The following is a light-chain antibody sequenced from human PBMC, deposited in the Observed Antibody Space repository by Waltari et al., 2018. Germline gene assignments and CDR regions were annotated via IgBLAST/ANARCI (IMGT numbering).Light chain of an antibody. J-gene: IGKJ1*01. CDR2: RTS. CDR3: QQYKSYSPWT. Sequence: CGAMRGISDGVAGYQHKPGKAPELLIYRTSILESGVPSRFSGSGSGTEFTLTITSLQPDDFATYFCQQYKSYSPWTFGQGTKVEIK. V-gene: IGKV1-5*03. CDR1: RGISDG.